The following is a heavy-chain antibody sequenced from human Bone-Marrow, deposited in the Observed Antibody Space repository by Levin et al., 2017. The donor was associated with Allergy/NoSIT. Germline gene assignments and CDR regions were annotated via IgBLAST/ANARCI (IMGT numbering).Heavy chain of an antibody. D-gene: IGHD6-25*01. J-gene: IGHJ5*02. Sequence: PGGSLRLSCAASAFPFNTYTMNWVRQAPGKGLEWVSSISSLGSYIDYADSVKGRFTVSRDNAKNSLYLQMDSLRAEDTAVYYCARSSYRAAGGGFDPWGQGTLVTVSS. CDR1: AFPFNTYT. CDR3: ARSSYRAAGGGFDP. CDR2: ISSLGSYI. V-gene: IGHV3-21*01.